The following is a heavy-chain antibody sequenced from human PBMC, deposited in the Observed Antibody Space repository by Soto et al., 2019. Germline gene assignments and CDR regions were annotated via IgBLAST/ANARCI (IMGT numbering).Heavy chain of an antibody. J-gene: IGHJ6*04. Sequence: ASVKTSCKVSGYNLTELSMHWVRPAPGKGLEWMGGFDPEDGETIYAQKFQSRVTMTEDTSTDTAYMELSSLRSEDTAVYYCATRGYSASSDDMDVCRKGTTVTVSS. D-gene: IGHD1-26*01. CDR2: FDPEDGET. V-gene: IGHV1-24*01. CDR1: GYNLTELS. CDR3: ATRGYSASSDDMDV.